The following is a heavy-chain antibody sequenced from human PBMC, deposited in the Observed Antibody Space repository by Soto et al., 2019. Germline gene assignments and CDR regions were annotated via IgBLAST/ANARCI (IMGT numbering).Heavy chain of an antibody. D-gene: IGHD3-22*01. J-gene: IGHJ6*02. CDR2: IYPGDSDT. CDR3: ARPGFHYDSSGSSYYYYGMDV. V-gene: IGHV5-51*01. Sequence: GESLKISCKGSGYSFTSYWIGWVRQMPGKGLEWMGIIYPGDSDTRYSPSSQGQVTISADKSISTAYLQWSSLKASDTAMYYCARPGFHYDSSGSSYYYYGMDVWGQGTTVTVSS. CDR1: GYSFTSYW.